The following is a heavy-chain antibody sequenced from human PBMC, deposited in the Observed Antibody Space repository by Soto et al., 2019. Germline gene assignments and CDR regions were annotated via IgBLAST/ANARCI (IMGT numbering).Heavy chain of an antibody. CDR1: GGSISTRRSY. CDR2: IYYIGNT. V-gene: IGHV4-39*02. D-gene: IGHD4-17*01. Sequence: QLQLQESGPGLVKPSETLSLTCTVSGGSISTRRSYWGWIRQPPGKGLEWIGSIYYIGNTYYNPSLKSRVAISIDSSKTHFSLNLNSVTTADTAVYYCGAQDYVAKGYHFETWGQGTRVTVSS. CDR3: GAQDYVAKGYHFET. J-gene: IGHJ4*02.